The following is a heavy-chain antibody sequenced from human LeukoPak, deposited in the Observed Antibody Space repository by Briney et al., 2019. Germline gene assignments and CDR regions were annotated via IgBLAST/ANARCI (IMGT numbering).Heavy chain of an antibody. J-gene: IGHJ6*02. CDR3: ARSGGWDGMDV. D-gene: IGHD1-1*01. CDR2: ISSNGGST. CDR1: GFTFSSYA. V-gene: IGHV3-64*04. Sequence: GGSLRLSCSASGFTFSSYAMHWVRQAPGKGLEYVSAISSNGGSTYYADSVKGRFTISRDNSKNTLYLQMNSLRAEDTAVYYCARSGGWDGMDVWGQGTAVTVSS.